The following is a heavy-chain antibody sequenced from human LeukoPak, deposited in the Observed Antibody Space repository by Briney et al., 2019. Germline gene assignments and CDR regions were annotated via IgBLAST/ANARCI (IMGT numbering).Heavy chain of an antibody. D-gene: IGHD1-1*01. J-gene: IGHJ4*02. V-gene: IGHV3-48*04. CDR3: ARDLSNNWKLDY. CDR2: IGSSGGNI. CDR1: GFTVSNYT. Sequence: PGGSLRLSCAASGFTVSNYTINWVRQAPGKGLEWVSYIGSSGGNIFYADSVKGRFTISRDNAKNSLYLHMNSLRAEDTAVYYCARDLSNNWKLDYWGQGTLVTVSS.